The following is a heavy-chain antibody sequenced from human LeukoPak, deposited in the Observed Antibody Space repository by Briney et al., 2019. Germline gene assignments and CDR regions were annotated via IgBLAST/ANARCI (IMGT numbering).Heavy chain of an antibody. J-gene: IGHJ4*02. V-gene: IGHV3-21*05. CDR2: NSSSSRSI. CDR3: ARVEDSGSH. CDR1: GFTFSTFS. Sequence: PGGSLRLSCAASGFTFSTFSMNWVRQAPGKGLEWVSYNSSSSRSILYADSVKGRFTISRDNAKNSLYLQMDSLRAEDTALYYCARVEDSGSHWGQGTLVTVSS. D-gene: IGHD1-26*01.